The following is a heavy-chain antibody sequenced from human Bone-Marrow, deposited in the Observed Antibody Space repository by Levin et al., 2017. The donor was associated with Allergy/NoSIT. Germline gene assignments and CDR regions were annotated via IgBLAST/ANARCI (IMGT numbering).Heavy chain of an antibody. CDR2: VSEDGNHR. CDR1: GFTFSSYG. CDR3: AKDLVSWALQN. V-gene: IGHV3-30*18. J-gene: IGHJ1*01. D-gene: IGHD1-26*01. Sequence: GGSLRLSCAASGFTFSSYGMHWVRQAPDKGLEWVADVSEDGNHRNYADSVKGRFTISRDNSKNTLYLQMNSLRVEDTAIYYCAKDLVSWALQNWGQGTLVAVS.